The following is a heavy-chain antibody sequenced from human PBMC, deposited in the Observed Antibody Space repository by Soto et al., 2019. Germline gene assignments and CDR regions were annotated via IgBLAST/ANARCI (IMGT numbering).Heavy chain of an antibody. CDR2: ISYDGSNK. Sequence: PGGSLRLSCAASGFNFSTYSLNWVRQAPGKGLEWVAVISYDGSNKYYADSVKGRFTISRDNSKNTLYLQMNSLRAEDTAVYYCATGYSSSWYWYYYYGMDVWGQGTTVTVSS. CDR3: ATGYSSSWYWYYYYGMDV. J-gene: IGHJ6*02. D-gene: IGHD6-13*01. CDR1: GFNFSTYS. V-gene: IGHV3-30*03.